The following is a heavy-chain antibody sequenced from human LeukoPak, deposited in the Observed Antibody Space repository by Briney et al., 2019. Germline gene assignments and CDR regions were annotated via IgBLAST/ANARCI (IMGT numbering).Heavy chain of an antibody. Sequence: SETLSLTCTVSGGPISSYYWSWIRQPPGKGLEWIGYIYYSGSTNYNPSLKSRVTISVDTSKNQFSLKLSSVTAADTAVYYCAGMVTAIIFDYWGQGTLVTVSS. D-gene: IGHD2-21*02. J-gene: IGHJ4*02. CDR3: AGMVTAIIFDY. CDR2: IYYSGST. V-gene: IGHV4-59*01. CDR1: GGPISSYY.